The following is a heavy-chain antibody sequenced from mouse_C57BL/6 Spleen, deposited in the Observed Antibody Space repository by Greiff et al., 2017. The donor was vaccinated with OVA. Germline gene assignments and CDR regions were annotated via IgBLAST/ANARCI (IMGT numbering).Heavy chain of an antibody. J-gene: IGHJ4*01. V-gene: IGHV1-26*01. CDR2: INPNNGGT. CDR3: ARSYYYGSSYGAMDY. Sequence: EVKLQQSGPELVKPGASVKISCKASGYTFTDYYMNWVKQSHGQSLEWIGDINPNNGGTSYNQKFKGKATLTVDKSSRTAYMELRSLTSDDSAVYYCARSYYYGSSYGAMDYWGQGTSVTVSS. D-gene: IGHD1-1*01. CDR1: GYTFTDYY.